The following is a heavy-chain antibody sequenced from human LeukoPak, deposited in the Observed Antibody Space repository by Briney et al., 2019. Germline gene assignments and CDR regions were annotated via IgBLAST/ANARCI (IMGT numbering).Heavy chain of an antibody. CDR1: GGSISGYY. CDR2: VYYSGST. CDR3: AREVAYSSGWYSFFDS. Sequence: SETLSLTCTVSGGSISGYYWSWIRQPPGKGLEWIGYVYYSGSTNYNPSFKSRVTISVDTSKKLFSLKLSSVTAADTAVYYCAREVAYSSGWYSFFDSWGQGTLVTVSS. V-gene: IGHV4-59*12. J-gene: IGHJ4*02. D-gene: IGHD6-19*01.